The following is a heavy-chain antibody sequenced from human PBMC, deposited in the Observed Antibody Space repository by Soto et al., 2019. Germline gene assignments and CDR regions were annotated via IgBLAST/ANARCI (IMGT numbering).Heavy chain of an antibody. CDR3: AHIPVDYLLEDGLDI. CDR1: GFSLSTSGVG. CDR2: IYWDADK. V-gene: IGHV2-5*02. J-gene: IGHJ3*02. D-gene: IGHD4-17*01. Sequence: QITLKESGPTLVKPTQTLTLTCTFSGFSLSTSGVGVGWIRQPQGKALEWLALIYWDADKRSSPSLKSRLTSTKDTSTNLRGRTTTTMDPVDTATYDCAHIPVDYLLEDGLDIWGQGTMVTVSS.